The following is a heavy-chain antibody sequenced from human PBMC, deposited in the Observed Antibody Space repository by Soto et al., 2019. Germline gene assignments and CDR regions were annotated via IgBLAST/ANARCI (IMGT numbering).Heavy chain of an antibody. J-gene: IGHJ4*02. D-gene: IGHD6-13*01. Sequence: GADVKKPGESLRISCKGSGYSFTSYWISWVRQMPGKGLEWMGRIDPSDSYTNYSPSFQGYVTISADKSISTAYLQWSSLKAPDTAMYYCARLQAAAADNDLTFDYWGQGTLVTVSS. CDR2: IDPSDSYT. CDR3: ARLQAAAADNDLTFDY. V-gene: IGHV5-10-1*01. CDR1: GYSFTSYW.